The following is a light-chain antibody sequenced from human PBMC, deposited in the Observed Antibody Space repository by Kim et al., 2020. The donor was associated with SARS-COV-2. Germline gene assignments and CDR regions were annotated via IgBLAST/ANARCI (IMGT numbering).Light chain of an antibody. CDR1: QDISGW. CDR3: QQYTTYPLT. V-gene: IGKV1D-16*01. CDR2: SPS. J-gene: IGKJ4*01. Sequence: ASVGDKVTSTCRASQDISGWLAWYQQKPEKAPKSLIYSPSTLQSGVPSRFSGSRSGTDFTLTITNLQPEDFATYYCQQYTTYPLTFGGGTKVDIK.